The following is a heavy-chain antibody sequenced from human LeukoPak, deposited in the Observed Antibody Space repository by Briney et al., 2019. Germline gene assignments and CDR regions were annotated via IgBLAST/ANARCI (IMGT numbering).Heavy chain of an antibody. CDR1: GYTFTSYG. D-gene: IGHD6-6*01. J-gene: IGHJ4*02. Sequence: GASVKVSCKASGYTFTSYGISWVRQAPGQGLEWMGWISAYNGNTNYAQKLQGRVTMTTDTSTSTAYMELRSLGSDDTAVYYCARDGSIAARPLPDYWGQGTLVTVSS. CDR3: ARDGSIAARPLPDY. CDR2: ISAYNGNT. V-gene: IGHV1-18*01.